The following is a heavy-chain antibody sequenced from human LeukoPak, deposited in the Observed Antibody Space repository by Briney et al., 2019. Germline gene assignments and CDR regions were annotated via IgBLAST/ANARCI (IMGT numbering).Heavy chain of an antibody. Sequence: GGSLRLSCAASGFTFSSYGMHWVRQAPGKGLEWVAVISYDGSNKYYADSVKGRFTISRDNSKNTLYLQMNSLRAEDTAVYYCARGASVDTAKEDWGQGTLVTVSS. V-gene: IGHV3-30*03. J-gene: IGHJ4*02. CDR3: ARGASVDTAKED. CDR1: GFTFSSYG. D-gene: IGHD5-18*01. CDR2: ISYDGSNK.